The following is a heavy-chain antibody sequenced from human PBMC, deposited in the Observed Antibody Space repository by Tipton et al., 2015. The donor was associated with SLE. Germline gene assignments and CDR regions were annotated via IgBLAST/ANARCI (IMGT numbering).Heavy chain of an antibody. CDR1: GGSFSGYY. D-gene: IGHD3-3*01. J-gene: IGHJ6*02. V-gene: IGHV4-34*01. CDR2: INHSGST. CDR3: ARGYYDFWSGYYYYYGMDV. Sequence: LRLSCAVYGGSFSGYYWSWIRQPPGKGLEWIGEINHSGSTNYNPSLKSRVTISVDTSKNQFSLKLSSVTAADTAVYYCARGYYDFWSGYYYYYGMDVWGQGTTVTVSS.